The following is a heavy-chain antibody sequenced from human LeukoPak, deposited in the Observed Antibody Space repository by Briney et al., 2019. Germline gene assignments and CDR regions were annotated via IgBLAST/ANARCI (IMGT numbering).Heavy chain of an antibody. Sequence: SVKVSCKASGGTFTSYAISWVRQAPGQGLEWMGRIIPIFGTANYAQKFQGRVTITTDASTSTVYMELSSLRSEDTAVYYCARARDGYNSGFYYFDYCGEGSLVTVSS. J-gene: IGHJ4*02. CDR2: IIPIFGTA. D-gene: IGHD5-24*01. CDR3: ARARDGYNSGFYYFDY. V-gene: IGHV1-69*05. CDR1: GGTFTSYA.